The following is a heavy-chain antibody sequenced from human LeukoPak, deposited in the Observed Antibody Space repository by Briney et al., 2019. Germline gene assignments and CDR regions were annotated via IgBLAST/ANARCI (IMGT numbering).Heavy chain of an antibody. CDR2: INHSGST. CDR1: GGSFSGYY. CDR3: ARGPVAALSGVVVITGFDY. Sequence: SETLSLTCAVYGGSFSGYYWSWIRQPPGKGLERIGEINHSGSTNYNPSLKSRVTISVDTSKNQFSLKLSPVTAADTAVYYCARGPVAALSGVVVITGFDYWGQGTLVTVSS. V-gene: IGHV4-34*01. J-gene: IGHJ4*02. D-gene: IGHD3-22*01.